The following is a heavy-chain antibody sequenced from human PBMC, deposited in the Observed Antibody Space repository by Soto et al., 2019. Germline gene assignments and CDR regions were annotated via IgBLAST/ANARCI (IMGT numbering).Heavy chain of an antibody. CDR2: IYDSGST. CDR3: ARRPGYGNAFDI. J-gene: IGHJ3*02. V-gene: IGHV4-59*08. D-gene: IGHD5-18*01. CDR1: GGSISSYY. Sequence: SETLSLTCTVSGGSISSYYWNWIRQPPGKGLEWIGYIYDSGSTSYNPSLKSRVTISVDTSKNQVSLRLSSVSAAETAVYYCARRPGYGNAFDIWGQGTMVTVSS.